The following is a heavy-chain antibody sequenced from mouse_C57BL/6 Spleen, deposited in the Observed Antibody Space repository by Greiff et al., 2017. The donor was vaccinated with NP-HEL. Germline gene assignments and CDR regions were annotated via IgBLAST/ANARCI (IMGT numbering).Heavy chain of an antibody. CDR2: INPNNGGT. CDR3: ARSVYGSSHWYFDV. CDR1: GYTFTDYN. Sequence: EVQLQQSGPELVKPGASVKMSCKASGYTFTDYNMHWVKQSHGKSLEWIGYINPNNGGTSYNQKFKGKATLTVNKSSSTAYMELRSLTSEDSAVYYCARSVYGSSHWYFDVWGTGTTVTVSS. J-gene: IGHJ1*03. D-gene: IGHD1-1*01. V-gene: IGHV1-22*01.